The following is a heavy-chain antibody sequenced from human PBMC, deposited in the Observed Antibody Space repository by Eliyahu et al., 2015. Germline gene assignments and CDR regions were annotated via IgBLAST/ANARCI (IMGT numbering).Heavy chain of an antibody. J-gene: IGHJ4*02. V-gene: IGHV4-38-2*01. Sequence: QVQLQESGPGLVKPSETLSLTCAVSGYSISSGYYWGWIRQPPGKGLEWIWGIYHSGGTSYNPSLKSRVTISVDTSKNQFSLKLSSVTAADTAVYYCAGHDILTGYWEYYFDYWGQGTLVTVSS. CDR3: AGHDILTGYWEYYFDY. CDR1: GYSISSGYY. D-gene: IGHD3-9*01. CDR2: IYHSGGT.